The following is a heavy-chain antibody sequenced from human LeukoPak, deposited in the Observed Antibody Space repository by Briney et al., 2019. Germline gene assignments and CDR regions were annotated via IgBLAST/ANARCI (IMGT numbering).Heavy chain of an antibody. CDR2: INPNSGNT. CDR3: ARGASVYYDFWSGYPKRGAYFDY. D-gene: IGHD3-3*01. J-gene: IGHJ4*02. Sequence: ASVKVSCKASGYTFTSYDINWVRQATGPGLEWMGWINPNSGNTGYAQKFQGRVTMTRNTSISTAYMELSSLRSEDTAVYYCARGASVYYDFWSGYPKRGAYFDYWGQGTLVTVSS. CDR1: GYTFTSYD. V-gene: IGHV1-8*01.